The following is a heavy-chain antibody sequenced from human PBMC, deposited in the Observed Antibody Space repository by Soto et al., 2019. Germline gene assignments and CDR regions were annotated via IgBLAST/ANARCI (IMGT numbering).Heavy chain of an antibody. V-gene: IGHV4-31*03. CDR2: IYYSGST. CDR3: ARDQEAAGHYYYYGMDV. CDR1: GGSISSGGYY. D-gene: IGHD6-13*01. J-gene: IGHJ6*02. Sequence: PSETLSLTCTVSGGSISSGGYYWSWIRQDPGKGLEWIGYIYYSGSTYYNPSLKSRVTISVDTSKNQFSLKLSSVTAADTAVYYCARDQEAAGHYYYYGMDVWGQGTTVTVSS.